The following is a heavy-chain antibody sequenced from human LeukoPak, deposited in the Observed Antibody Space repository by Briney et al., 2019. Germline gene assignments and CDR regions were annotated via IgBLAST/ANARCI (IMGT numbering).Heavy chain of an antibody. V-gene: IGHV4-59*11. CDR1: GGSISSHY. Sequence: SETLSLTCTVSGGSISSHYWSWIRQPPGKGLEWIGYIYYSGSTNYNPSLKSRVTISVDTSKNQFSLKLSSVTAADTAVYYCVRYYYDSSGYYIDGHFDYWGQGTLVTASS. J-gene: IGHJ4*02. CDR2: IYYSGST. CDR3: VRYYYDSSGYYIDGHFDY. D-gene: IGHD3-22*01.